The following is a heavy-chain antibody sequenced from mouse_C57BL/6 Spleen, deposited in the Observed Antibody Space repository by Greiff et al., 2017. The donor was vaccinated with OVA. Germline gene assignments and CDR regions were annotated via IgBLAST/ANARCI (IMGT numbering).Heavy chain of an antibody. V-gene: IGHV5-16*01. CDR3: ARGHSSGYFDY. CDR2: INYDGSST. J-gene: IGHJ2*01. Sequence: EVMLVESEGGLVQPGSSMKLSCTASGFTFSDYYMAWVRQVPEKGLEWVANINYDGSSTYYLDSLKSRFIISRDNAKNILYLQMSSLKSEDTATYYCARGHSSGYFDYWGQGTTLTVSS. D-gene: IGHD3-2*02. CDR1: GFTFSDYY.